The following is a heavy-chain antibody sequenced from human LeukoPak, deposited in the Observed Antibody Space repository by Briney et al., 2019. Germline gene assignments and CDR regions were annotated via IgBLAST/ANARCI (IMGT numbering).Heavy chain of an antibody. V-gene: IGHV3-48*03. Sequence: PGGSLRLSCAASGFTFSNYEMNWVRQAPGKGLDWVSYISGSGSTIYYADAVRGRSTISGDNTQKSLYRQMSSPTAEDPAVYYCARGLTDFDILTGFHVRLDYFDYWGQGTLVTVSS. CDR2: ISGSGSTI. D-gene: IGHD3-9*01. J-gene: IGHJ4*02. CDR1: GFTFSNYE. CDR3: ARGLTDFDILTGFHVRLDYFDY.